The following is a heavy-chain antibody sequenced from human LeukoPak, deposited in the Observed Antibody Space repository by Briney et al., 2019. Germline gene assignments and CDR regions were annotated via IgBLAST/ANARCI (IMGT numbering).Heavy chain of an antibody. D-gene: IGHD3-22*01. CDR1: GGSISSSSYY. J-gene: IGHJ4*02. Sequence: SETLSLTCTVSGGSISSSSYYWGWIRQPPGKGLEWIGSIYYSGSTYYNPSLKSRVTISVDTSKNQFSLKLSSVTAADTAVYYCARLSDYYDSSGPPGDYWGQGTLVTVSS. CDR2: IYYSGST. CDR3: ARLSDYYDSSGPPGDY. V-gene: IGHV4-39*01.